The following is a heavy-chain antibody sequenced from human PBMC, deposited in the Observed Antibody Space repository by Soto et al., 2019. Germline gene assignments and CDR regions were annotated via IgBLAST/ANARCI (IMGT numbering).Heavy chain of an antibody. Sequence: GGSLRLSCAASGFTFSDYYMSWIRQAPGKGLEWVSYISSSSSYTNYADTVKGRFTISRDNAKNSLYLQMNSLRAEDTAVYYCARDADILTGSDAFDIWGQGTMVTVSS. CDR1: GFTFSDYY. D-gene: IGHD3-9*01. CDR2: ISSSSSYT. V-gene: IGHV3-11*05. CDR3: ARDADILTGSDAFDI. J-gene: IGHJ3*02.